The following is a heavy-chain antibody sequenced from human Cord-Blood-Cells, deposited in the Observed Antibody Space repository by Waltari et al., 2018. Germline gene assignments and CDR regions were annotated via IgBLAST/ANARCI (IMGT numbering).Heavy chain of an antibody. CDR1: GGSISSSSYY. J-gene: IGHJ4*02. CDR3: ARRRSSSTVGATFDY. Sequence: QLQLQESGPGLVKPSETLSLTCTVSGGSISSSSYYWGWIRQPPGKGLEWIGSVSYSGSTYYNPSLKSRVTISVDTSKNQFSLKLSSVTAADTAVYYCARRRSSSTVGATFDYWGQGTLVTVSS. D-gene: IGHD1-26*01. V-gene: IGHV4-39*01. CDR2: VSYSGST.